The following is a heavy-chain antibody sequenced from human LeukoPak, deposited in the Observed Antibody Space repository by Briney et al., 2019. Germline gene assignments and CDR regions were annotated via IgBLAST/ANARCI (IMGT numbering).Heavy chain of an antibody. CDR2: INPSGGST. CDR3: ARGLTGSNYDSSGYYYYFDY. D-gene: IGHD3-22*01. Sequence: GASVKVSCKVSGYTLTELSMHWVRQAPGQGLEWMGIINPSGGSTSYAQKFQGRVTMTRDTSTSTVYMELSSLRSEDTAVYYCARGLTGSNYDSSGYYYYFDYWGQGTLVTVSS. J-gene: IGHJ4*02. CDR1: GYTLTELS. V-gene: IGHV1-46*01.